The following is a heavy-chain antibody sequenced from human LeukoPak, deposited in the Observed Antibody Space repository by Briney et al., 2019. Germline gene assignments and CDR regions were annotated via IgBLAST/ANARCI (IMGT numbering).Heavy chain of an antibody. CDR1: GFTFSSYA. D-gene: IGHD3-16*01. CDR3: AKTRVDYDRIWGYYGMDV. J-gene: IGHJ6*02. V-gene: IGHV3-23*01. Sequence: PGGSLRLSCAASGFTFSSYAMSWVRQAPGKGLEWVSAISGSGGSTYYADSVKGRFTISRDNSKNTLYLQMNSLRAEDTAVYYCAKTRVDYDRIWGYYGMDVWGQGTTVTVSS. CDR2: ISGSGGST.